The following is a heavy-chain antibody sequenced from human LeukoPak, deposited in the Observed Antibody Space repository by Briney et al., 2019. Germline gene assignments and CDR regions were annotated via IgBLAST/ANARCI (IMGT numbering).Heavy chain of an antibody. Sequence: GGSLRLSCAASGFTFSDYYMSWIRQAPGKGLEWVSYISSSGDTIYYADSVKGRFTISRDNAKNSLHLQMNSLRAEDTAVYYCARRGRRIQLWRRDYYFDYWGQGTLVTVSS. J-gene: IGHJ4*02. CDR1: GFTFSDYY. D-gene: IGHD5-18*01. CDR3: ARRGRRIQLWRRDYYFDY. CDR2: ISSSGDTI. V-gene: IGHV3-11*01.